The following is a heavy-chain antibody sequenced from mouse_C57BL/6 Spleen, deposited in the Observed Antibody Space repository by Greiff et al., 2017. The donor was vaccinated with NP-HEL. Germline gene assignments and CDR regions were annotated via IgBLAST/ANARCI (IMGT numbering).Heavy chain of an antibody. Sequence: QVQLQQSGPELVKPGASVKISCKASGYAFSSSWMNWVKQRPGKGLEWIGRIYPGDGDTNYNGKFKGKATLTADKSSSTAYMQLSSLTSEDSAVYFCARWLLNYYAMDYWGQGTSVTVSS. V-gene: IGHV1-82*01. CDR3: ARWLLNYYAMDY. D-gene: IGHD2-3*01. J-gene: IGHJ4*01. CDR2: IYPGDGDT. CDR1: GYAFSSSW.